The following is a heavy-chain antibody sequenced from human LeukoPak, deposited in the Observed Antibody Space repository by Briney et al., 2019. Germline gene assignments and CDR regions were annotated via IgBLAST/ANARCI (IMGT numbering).Heavy chain of an antibody. Sequence: GASVKVSCKASGYTFTGYYMHWVRQAPGQGLEWMGWINPNSGGTNYAQKFQGRVTTTRDTSISTAYMELSRLRSDDTTVYYCARVTLSWYRFDYWGQGTLVTVSS. D-gene: IGHD6-13*01. J-gene: IGHJ4*02. V-gene: IGHV1-2*02. CDR3: ARVTLSWYRFDY. CDR1: GYTFTGYY. CDR2: INPNSGGT.